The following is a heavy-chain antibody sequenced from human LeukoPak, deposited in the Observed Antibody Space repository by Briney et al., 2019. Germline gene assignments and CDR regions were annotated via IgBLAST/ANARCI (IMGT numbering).Heavy chain of an antibody. V-gene: IGHV1-18*01. CDR2: ISAYNGNT. Sequence: ASVKVSCKASGYTFTSYDISWVRQAPGQGLEWMGWISAYNGNTNYAQKLQGRVTMTTDTSTSTAYMELRSLRSDDTAVYYCARRYCSGGSCYADAFDIWGQGTMVTVSS. D-gene: IGHD2-15*01. J-gene: IGHJ3*02. CDR1: GYTFTSYD. CDR3: ARRYCSGGSCYADAFDI.